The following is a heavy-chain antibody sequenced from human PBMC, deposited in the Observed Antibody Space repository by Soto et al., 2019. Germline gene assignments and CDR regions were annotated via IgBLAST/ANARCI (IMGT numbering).Heavy chain of an antibody. D-gene: IGHD1-7*01. CDR1: GYTFTNYG. V-gene: IGHV1-18*01. CDR2: ISAYNGDT. CDR3: ATHQLELHNY. Sequence: GASVKVSCKASGYTFTNYGITWVRQAPGQGLEWMGWISAYNGDTNYAQKLQGRVTMTTDTSTSTAYMELRSLRSDDTAVYYCATHQLELHNYWGQGTLVTVSS. J-gene: IGHJ4*02.